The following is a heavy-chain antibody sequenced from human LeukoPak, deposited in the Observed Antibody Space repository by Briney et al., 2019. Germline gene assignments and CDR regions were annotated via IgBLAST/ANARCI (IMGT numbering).Heavy chain of an antibody. CDR3: ARATRQQLFGRPYYYGMDV. Sequence: GGSLRLSCAASGFTFSSYWMHWVRQAPGKGLVWVSRLDSDGGSTTYADSVKDRFTISKDNAKNTLYLHMNSLRAEDTAMYYCARATRQQLFGRPYYYGMDVWGQGTTVTVSS. J-gene: IGHJ6*02. D-gene: IGHD6-13*01. CDR1: GFTFSSYW. CDR2: LDSDGGST. V-gene: IGHV3-74*01.